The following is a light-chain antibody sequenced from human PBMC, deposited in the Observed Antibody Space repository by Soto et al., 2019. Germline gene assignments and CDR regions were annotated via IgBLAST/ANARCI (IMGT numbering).Light chain of an antibody. CDR1: QSVSSN. J-gene: IGKJ4*01. V-gene: IGKV3-15*01. CDR3: QQYKNWPALT. Sequence: EMVMTQSPATLSVSPGERATLSCRAGQSVSSNLAWYQQKPGQAPRLLIYGASTRATGIPARFSGSGSGTEFTLTISSLQSEDSAVYYCQQYKNWPALTFGGGTKVEI. CDR2: GAS.